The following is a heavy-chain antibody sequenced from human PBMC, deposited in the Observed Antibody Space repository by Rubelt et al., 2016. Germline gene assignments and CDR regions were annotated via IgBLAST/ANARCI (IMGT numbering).Heavy chain of an antibody. CDR2: VGPSDSYT. CDR1: GYSFTSYW. Sequence: EVQLVQSGAEVKKPGESLIISCKGSGYSFTSYWISWVRQMPGQGLEWMGRVGPSDSYTKIHPTFQGHAHISVDKTISTAYLQWNSRKASDTAIYYWARAAATTVAGIGYWGQGTLVTVSS. CDR3: ARAAATTVAGIGY. J-gene: IGHJ4*02. D-gene: IGHD6-19*01. V-gene: IGHV5-10-1*03.